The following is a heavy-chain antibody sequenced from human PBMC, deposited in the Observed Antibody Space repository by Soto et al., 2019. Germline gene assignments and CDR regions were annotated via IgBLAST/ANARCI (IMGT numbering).Heavy chain of an antibody. CDR3: AKARSGYSYAYHFDS. D-gene: IGHD5-18*01. J-gene: IGHJ4*02. V-gene: IGHV3-23*01. Sequence: VGSLRLSCVASGFTFRNYALTWVRQAPGKGLEWVASISGSAGNAYYADSVKGRFTISRDNSMNTLYLQMTSLRAEDTAFYYCAKARSGYSYAYHFDSWGQGARVTSPQ. CDR1: GFTFRNYA. CDR2: ISGSAGNA.